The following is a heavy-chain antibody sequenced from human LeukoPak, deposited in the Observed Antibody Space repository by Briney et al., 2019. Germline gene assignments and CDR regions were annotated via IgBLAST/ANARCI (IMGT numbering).Heavy chain of an antibody. V-gene: IGHV3-23*01. Sequence: GGSLRLSCAASGFTFSSYAMSWVRQAPGKGLEWVSVISGTGGSTYYAGSVKGRFTISRDNSKNTLYLQMNSLRAEDTAVYYCAKAPYYYDTRGYSFDIWGQGTMVTVSS. CDR2: ISGTGGST. J-gene: IGHJ3*02. D-gene: IGHD3-22*01. CDR1: GFTFSSYA. CDR3: AKAPYYYDTRGYSFDI.